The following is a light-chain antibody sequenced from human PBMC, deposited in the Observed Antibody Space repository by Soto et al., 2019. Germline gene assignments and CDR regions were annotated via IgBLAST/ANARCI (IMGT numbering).Light chain of an antibody. CDR1: QSISGW. V-gene: IGKV1-5*01. CDR2: GAS. Sequence: DIQMTQSPSTLSASVGDRVTITCRASQSISGWLAWYQQRPGKAPKLLIYGASNLETGVPSRFSGSGSGTDFTFTISGLQPEDIATYFCQQYDSVFTFGQGTRLEIK. CDR3: QQYDSVFT. J-gene: IGKJ5*01.